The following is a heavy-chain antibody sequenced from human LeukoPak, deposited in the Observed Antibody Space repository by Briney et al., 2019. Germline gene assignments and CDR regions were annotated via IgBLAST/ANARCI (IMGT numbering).Heavy chain of an antibody. CDR2: ISSSSSYI. CDR3: ARDWDVVVPAGVAFDY. CDR1: GFTFTSYS. V-gene: IGHV3-21*01. D-gene: IGHD2-2*01. J-gene: IGHJ4*02. Sequence: GGSLRLSSAASGFTFTSYSMNSGRQAPRKGLEWVSSISSSSSYIYYADSVKGRFTLSRDNAKNSLYLQMNILRAAAMRVYYCARDWDVVVPAGVAFDYCGQGTLVSVSS.